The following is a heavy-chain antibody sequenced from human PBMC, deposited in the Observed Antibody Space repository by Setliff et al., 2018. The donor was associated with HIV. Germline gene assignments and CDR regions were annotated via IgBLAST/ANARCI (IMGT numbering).Heavy chain of an antibody. CDR3: ARVDCSGTSCYRDSYYYMDV. CDR2: IYYCGST. V-gene: IGHV4-59*08. Sequence: SSETLSLTCTISGGSISSYYWSWIRQPPGKGLEWIGHIYYCGSTYYNPSLKSRLTISVDTSKNQFSLKLSSVTAADTAVYYCARVDCSGTSCYRDSYYYMDVWGKGTTVTVSS. D-gene: IGHD2-2*01. CDR1: GGSISSYY. J-gene: IGHJ6*03.